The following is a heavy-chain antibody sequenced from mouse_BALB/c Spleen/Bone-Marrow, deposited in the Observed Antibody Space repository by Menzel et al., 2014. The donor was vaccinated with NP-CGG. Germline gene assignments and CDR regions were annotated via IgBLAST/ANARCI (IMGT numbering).Heavy chain of an antibody. D-gene: IGHD2-1*01. J-gene: IGHJ3*01. V-gene: IGHV1S81*02. Sequence: VQLQQSGAELVKPGASVKLSCKASGYTFTSYYIYWVKQRPGQGLEWIGEINPSNGGTNFNEKFKSKATLTVDKSSSTAYMQLSNLTSEDSAVYYCTRSNGNWFAYWGQGTLVTVSA. CDR2: INPSNGGT. CDR3: TRSNGNWFAY. CDR1: GYTFTSYY.